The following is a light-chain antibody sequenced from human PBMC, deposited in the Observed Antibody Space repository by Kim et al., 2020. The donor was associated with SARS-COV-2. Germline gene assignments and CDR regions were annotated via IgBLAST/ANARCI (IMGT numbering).Light chain of an antibody. Sequence: ACEWDLVSITCRASQSISSWLAWYQQKPGKAPRFLIYNASSLQNGVSSRFSGSVSGTDFTLTISSLQPGDFATYYCQQYNSYSWTIGQGTKGDIK. CDR2: NAS. J-gene: IGKJ1*01. V-gene: IGKV1-5*03. CDR3: QQYNSYSWT. CDR1: QSISSW.